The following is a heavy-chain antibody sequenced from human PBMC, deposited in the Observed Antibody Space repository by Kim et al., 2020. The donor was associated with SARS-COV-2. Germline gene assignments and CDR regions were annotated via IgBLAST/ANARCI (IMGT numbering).Heavy chain of an antibody. V-gene: IGHV3-23*01. CDR1: GFTFSSYA. Sequence: GGSLRLSCAASGFTFSSYAMSWVRQAPGKGLEWVSAISGSGGSTYYADSVKGRFTISRDNSKNTLYLQMNSLRAEDTAVYYCAKDQGMAIAAALNHPQDVWGQGTTVTVSS. CDR3: AKDQGMAIAAALNHPQDV. D-gene: IGHD6-13*01. J-gene: IGHJ6*02. CDR2: ISGSGGST.